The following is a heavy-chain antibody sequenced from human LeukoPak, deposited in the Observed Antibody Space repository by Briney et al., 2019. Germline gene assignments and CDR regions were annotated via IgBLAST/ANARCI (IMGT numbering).Heavy chain of an antibody. V-gene: IGHV4-61*01. D-gene: IGHD5-18*01. CDR3: ARVRGYSYGSDAFDI. CDR2: IYYSGST. CDR1: GGSISSSSYY. Sequence: PSETLSLTCTVFGGSISSSSYYWSWIRQPPGKGLEWIGYIYYSGSTNYNPSLKSRVTISVDTSKNQFSLKLTSVTAADTAVFYCARVRGYSYGSDAFDIWGQGTMVTVSS. J-gene: IGHJ3*02.